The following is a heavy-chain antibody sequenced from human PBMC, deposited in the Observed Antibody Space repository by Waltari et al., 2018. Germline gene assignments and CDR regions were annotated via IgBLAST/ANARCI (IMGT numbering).Heavy chain of an antibody. V-gene: IGHV3-66*02. CDR3: ARARDEDTAMVFFDH. CDR2: IYPAGTT. CDR1: GFTVSTTH. J-gene: IGHJ4*02. Sequence: DVKLVESGGGLVHPGGSLRLSCAASGFTVSTTHMGGVRQAPGKGREWVSIIYPAGTTYHADSVVGRFTISRDISQNTLHLQMNNLRLEDTAIYYCARARDEDTAMVFFDHWGQGTLVSVSS. D-gene: IGHD5-18*01.